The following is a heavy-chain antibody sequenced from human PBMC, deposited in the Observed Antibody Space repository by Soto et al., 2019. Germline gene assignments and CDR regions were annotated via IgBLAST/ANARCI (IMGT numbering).Heavy chain of an antibody. Sequence: GESLKISCKGSGYSSTSYWIAWVRQMPGKGLEWLWIIYPGDSDTRYSPSFQGQVTISADKSVSTAYLHWSSLQASDTAMYYCARSRVAGTVFDAFDIRGQGTMVTVSS. CDR1: GYSSTSYW. D-gene: IGHD6-19*01. CDR2: IYPGDSDT. CDR3: ARSRVAGTVFDAFDI. J-gene: IGHJ3*02. V-gene: IGHV5-51*01.